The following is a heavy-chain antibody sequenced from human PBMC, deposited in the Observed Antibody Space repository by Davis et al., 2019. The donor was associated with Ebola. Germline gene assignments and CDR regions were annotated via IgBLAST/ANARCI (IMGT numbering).Heavy chain of an antibody. CDR2: INPMSGGT. CDR1: GYTFTDYY. Sequence: ASVKVSCKASGYTFTDYYIHWVRQAPGQGLEWMGWINPMSGGTNYAQKFQGRVTLTRDTSISTAYMELSRLRSDDTAVYYCARGSKYYYYYYMDVWGKGTTVTVSS. J-gene: IGHJ6*03. V-gene: IGHV1-2*02. CDR3: ARGSKYYYYYYMDV. D-gene: IGHD2/OR15-2a*01.